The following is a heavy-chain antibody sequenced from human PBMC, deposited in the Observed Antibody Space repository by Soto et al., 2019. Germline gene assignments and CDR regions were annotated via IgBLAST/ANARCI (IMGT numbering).Heavy chain of an antibody. CDR2: IYYSGST. J-gene: IGHJ6*02. D-gene: IGHD5-12*01. V-gene: IGHV4-31*03. CDR3: ARVARHYYYGMDV. Sequence: SETLSLTSTVSGGSIISGGYYWSWIRQHPGKGLEWIGYIYYSGSTYYNPSLKSRVTISVDTSKNQFSLKLSSVTAADTAVYYCARVARHYYYGMDVWGQGTTVTV. CDR1: GGSIISGGYY.